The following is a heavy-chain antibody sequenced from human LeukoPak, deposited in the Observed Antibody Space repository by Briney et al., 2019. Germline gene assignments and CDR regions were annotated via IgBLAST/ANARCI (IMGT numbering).Heavy chain of an antibody. CDR2: MNPNSGDT. CDR3: ARAPGKAIDY. CDR1: GGTFSNNA. Sequence: ASVKVSCKASGGTFSNNAISWVRQAPGQGLEWMGWMNPNSGDTGYAQKFQGRVTMTRNTSISTAYMELSSLRSEDTAVYYCARAPGKAIDYWGQGSLVTVSS. J-gene: IGHJ4*02. V-gene: IGHV1-8*02.